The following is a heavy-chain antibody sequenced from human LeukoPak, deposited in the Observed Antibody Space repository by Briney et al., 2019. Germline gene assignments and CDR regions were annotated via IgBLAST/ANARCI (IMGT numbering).Heavy chain of an antibody. CDR3: ARRLRIGAAEWFDP. J-gene: IGHJ5*02. CDR1: SGSLRSNYYC. Sequence: KSSETLSLTCSVSSGSLRSNYYCWAWIRQAPGKGLEWVGGLDDSGNTYYNPSLKSRLTMSVDTSKNHFSLNLKSVAAADTSVYFCARRLRIGAAEWFDPWGQGIMVTVSS. D-gene: IGHD2-15*01. V-gene: IGHV4-39*02. CDR2: LDDSGNT.